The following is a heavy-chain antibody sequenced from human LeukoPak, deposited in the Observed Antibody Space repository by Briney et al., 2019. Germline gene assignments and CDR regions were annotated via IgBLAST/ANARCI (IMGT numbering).Heavy chain of an antibody. CDR1: GFTFSSYS. J-gene: IGHJ6*02. Sequence: GGSLRLSCAASGFTFSSYSMNWVRQAPGKGLEWVSGISGSGGSTYYADSMKGRFTISRDNSKNTLYLQINSLRAEDTAVYYCAKGLAGTRYYYYGMDVWGQGTTVTVSS. D-gene: IGHD1-7*01. V-gene: IGHV3-23*01. CDR2: ISGSGGST. CDR3: AKGLAGTRYYYYGMDV.